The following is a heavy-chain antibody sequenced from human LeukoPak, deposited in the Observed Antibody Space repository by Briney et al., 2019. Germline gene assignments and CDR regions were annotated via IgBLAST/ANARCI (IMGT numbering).Heavy chain of an antibody. J-gene: IGHJ5*02. CDR1: GYTFTGYY. D-gene: IGHD3-10*01. CDR3: ARGTGGRTYYYGSGSINWFDP. CDR2: INPNSGGT. Sequence: ASVKVSCKASGYTFTGYYMHWVRQAPGQGLEWMGWINPNSGGTNYAQKFQGRVTMTRDTSTSTAYMELSRLRSDDTAVYYCARGTGGRTYYYGSGSINWFDPWGQGTLVTVSS. V-gene: IGHV1-2*02.